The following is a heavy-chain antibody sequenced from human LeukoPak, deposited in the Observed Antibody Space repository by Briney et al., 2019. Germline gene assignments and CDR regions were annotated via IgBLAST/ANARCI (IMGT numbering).Heavy chain of an antibody. J-gene: IGHJ4*02. D-gene: IGHD6-19*01. CDR2: IESDGSGK. V-gene: IGHV3-30*02. CDR1: GFSFSSYD. Sequence: GGSLRLSCAASGFSFSSYDMHWVRQAPGKGLEWVTFIESDGSGKYYADSVKGRFTISRDNSKNTVYVQMNSLRAEDTAVYYCAKEGSGWYYLDYWGQGTEVTVSS. CDR3: AKEGSGWYYLDY.